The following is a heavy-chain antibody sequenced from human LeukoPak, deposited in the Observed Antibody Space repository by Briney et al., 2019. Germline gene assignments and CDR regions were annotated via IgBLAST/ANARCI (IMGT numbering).Heavy chain of an antibody. J-gene: IGHJ4*02. Sequence: PSETLSLTCAVYGGSFSGYYWSWIRQPPGKGPEWIGEINHSGSTNYNPSLKSRVTMSVDTSKNQFSLKLSSVTAADTAVYYCARETYYYDSSGYYLPGYFDYWGQGTLVTVSS. CDR2: INHSGST. CDR3: ARETYYYDSSGYYLPGYFDY. V-gene: IGHV4-34*01. CDR1: GGSFSGYY. D-gene: IGHD3-22*01.